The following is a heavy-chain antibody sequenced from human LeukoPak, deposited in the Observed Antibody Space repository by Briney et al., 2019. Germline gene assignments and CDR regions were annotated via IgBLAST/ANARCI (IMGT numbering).Heavy chain of an antibody. J-gene: IGHJ4*02. CDR1: GFTFSSYW. D-gene: IGHD5-12*01. V-gene: IGHV3-7*03. CDR2: IKQDGSEK. CDR3: AKAWDIVATIAWFDY. Sequence: GGSLRLSCAASGFTFSSYWMSWVRQAPGKGLEWVANIKQDGSEKYYVDSVKGRFTISRDNAKNSLYLQMNSLRAEDTAVYYCAKAWDIVATIAWFDYWGQGTLVTVSS.